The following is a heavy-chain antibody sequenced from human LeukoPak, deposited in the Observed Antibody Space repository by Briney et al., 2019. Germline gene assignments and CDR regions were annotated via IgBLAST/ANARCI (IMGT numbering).Heavy chain of an antibody. V-gene: IGHV3-30-3*01. CDR1: GFTFSSYA. Sequence: PGGSLRLSCAASGFTFSSYAMHWVRQAPGKGLEWVAVISYDGSNKYYADSVKGRFTISRDNSKNTLYLQMNSLRAEDTAVYYCARTLIYSYGRGVPYYYGMDVWGQGTTVTVSS. CDR2: ISYDGSNK. CDR3: ARTLIYSYGRGVPYYYGMDV. D-gene: IGHD5-18*01. J-gene: IGHJ6*02.